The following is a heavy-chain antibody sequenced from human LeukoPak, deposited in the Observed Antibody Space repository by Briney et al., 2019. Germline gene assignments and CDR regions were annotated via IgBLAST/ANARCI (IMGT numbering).Heavy chain of an antibody. CDR3: AKAKGVYYDILTGYYPFDY. D-gene: IGHD3-9*01. CDR1: RFTFTSYA. CDR2: ISGSGGST. V-gene: IGHV3-23*01. Sequence: PGGSLRLSCAAPRFTFTSYALSWVRQAPGKGLEWVSAISGSGGSTYYADSVKGRFTISRDNSKNTLYLQMNNLRAEDTAIYYCAKAKGVYYDILTGYYPFDYWGQGTLVTVSS. J-gene: IGHJ4*02.